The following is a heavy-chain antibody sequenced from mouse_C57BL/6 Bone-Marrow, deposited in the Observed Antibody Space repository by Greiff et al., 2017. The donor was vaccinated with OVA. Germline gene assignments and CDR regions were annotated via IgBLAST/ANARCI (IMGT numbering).Heavy chain of an antibody. Sequence: EVKLVESGGGLVKPGGSLKLSCAASGFTFSDYGMHWVRQAPEKGLEWVAYISSGSSTIYYADTVKGRFTISRDNAKNTLCLQMTSLRSEDTAMYYCARRYGSSRAWFAYWGQGTLVTVSA. D-gene: IGHD1-1*01. CDR2: ISSGSSTI. CDR1: GFTFSDYG. CDR3: ARRYGSSRAWFAY. V-gene: IGHV5-17*01. J-gene: IGHJ3*01.